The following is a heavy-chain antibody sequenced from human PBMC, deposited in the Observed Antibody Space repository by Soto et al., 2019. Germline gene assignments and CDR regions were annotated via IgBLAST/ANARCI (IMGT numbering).Heavy chain of an antibody. J-gene: IGHJ4*02. CDR1: GYSFTTYW. D-gene: IGHD3-10*01. CDR2: IYPYDSDT. CDR3: VRRGEGYFDF. V-gene: IGHV5-51*01. Sequence: GESLKISCKDSGYSFTTYWIGWVRQMPGKGLEWMGIIYPYDSDTRYSPSFQGQVIISADKSITTAYLQWSSLRASDTAMYYCVRRGEGYFDFWGQGTLVTVSS.